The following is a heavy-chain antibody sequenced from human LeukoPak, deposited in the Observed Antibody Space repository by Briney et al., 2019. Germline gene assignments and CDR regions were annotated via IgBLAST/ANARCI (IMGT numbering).Heavy chain of an antibody. CDR1: GFTFSSYA. J-gene: IGHJ1*01. CDR2: INGSGCST. D-gene: IGHD3-22*01. CDR3: AKDNHDSSGYYSRPGEYFQH. V-gene: IGHV3-23*01. Sequence: GGSLRLSCAASGFTFSSYAMSWVRQAPGKGLEWVSAINGSGCSTYYADSVKRRFTIPRDNSKNTLYLQMNSLRAEDTAVYYCAKDNHDSSGYYSRPGEYFQHWGQGTLVTVSS.